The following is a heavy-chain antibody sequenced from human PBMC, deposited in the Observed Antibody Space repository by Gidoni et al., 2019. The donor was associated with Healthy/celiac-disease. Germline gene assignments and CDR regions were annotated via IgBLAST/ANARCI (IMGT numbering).Heavy chain of an antibody. CDR3: ARGYSGSYARFDP. D-gene: IGHD1-26*01. J-gene: IGHJ5*02. Sequence: EVQLVESGGGLIQPGGSLRLSCAASGFTVSSNYMSWVRQAPGKGLEWVSVIYSGGSTYYADSVKGRFTISRDNSKNTLYLQMNSLRAEDTAVYYCARGYSGSYARFDPWGQGTLVTVSS. V-gene: IGHV3-53*01. CDR2: IYSGGST. CDR1: GFTVSSNY.